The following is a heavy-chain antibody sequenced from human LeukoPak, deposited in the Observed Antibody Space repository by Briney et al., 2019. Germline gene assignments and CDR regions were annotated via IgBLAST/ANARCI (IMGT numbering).Heavy chain of an antibody. J-gene: IGHJ4*02. V-gene: IGHV4-61*02. D-gene: IGHD6-13*01. CDR1: GGSISSGGYY. CDR3: ASEHPYSSSWSIDY. Sequence: SETLSLTCTVSGGSISSGGYYWSWIRQPAGKGLEWIGRIYTSGSTNYNPSLKSRVTMSVDTSKNQFSLKLSSVTAADTAVYYCASEHPYSSSWSIDYWGQETLVTVSS. CDR2: IYTSGST.